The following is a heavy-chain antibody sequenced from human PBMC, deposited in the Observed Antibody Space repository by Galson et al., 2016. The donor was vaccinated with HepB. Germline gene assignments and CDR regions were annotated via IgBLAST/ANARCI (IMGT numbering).Heavy chain of an antibody. CDR1: GFTFSDYY. V-gene: IGHV3-11*05. J-gene: IGHJ3*01. Sequence: SLRLSCAVSGFTFSDYYMSWIRQAPGKGLEWISYISSKSSYIDYADSVKGRFTVSRDNAKNSVYLQINSLRADDTAVYYCARETHYSDSNGYYHDTFDVWGQGTMVTVSS. D-gene: IGHD3-22*01. CDR3: ARETHYSDSNGYYHDTFDV. CDR2: ISSKSSYI.